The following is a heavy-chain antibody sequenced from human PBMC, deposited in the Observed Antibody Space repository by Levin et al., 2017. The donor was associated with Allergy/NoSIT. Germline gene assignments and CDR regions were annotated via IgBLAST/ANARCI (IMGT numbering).Heavy chain of an antibody. CDR2: INQDGSAR. CDR1: RFSLNSYW. Sequence: GGSLRLSCTAPRFSLNSYWMNWVRQVPGTGLEWVASINQDGSARDYVDSVKGRFTISRDNANNSLYLQMNSLRAEDTAVYYCATACTSSSCYSLYFHNWGQGASVTVS. D-gene: IGHD2-2*02. V-gene: IGHV3-7*01. CDR3: ATACTSSSCYSLYFHN. J-gene: IGHJ1*01.